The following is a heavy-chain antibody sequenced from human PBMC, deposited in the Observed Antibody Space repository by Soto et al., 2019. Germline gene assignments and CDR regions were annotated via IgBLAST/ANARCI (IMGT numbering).Heavy chain of an antibody. D-gene: IGHD1-26*01. V-gene: IGHV4-34*01. Sequence: PSETLSLTCAVYGGSFSGYLWSWIRQTPGKGREWIGEISHSGSTDYHPSLKSRVTVSEDTSKNQVSLKVSSVTAADTAVYYCGRLGATETTWGTDSWGQGSLVTVSS. J-gene: IGHJ4*02. CDR2: ISHSGST. CDR3: GRLGATETTWGTDS. CDR1: GGSFSGYL.